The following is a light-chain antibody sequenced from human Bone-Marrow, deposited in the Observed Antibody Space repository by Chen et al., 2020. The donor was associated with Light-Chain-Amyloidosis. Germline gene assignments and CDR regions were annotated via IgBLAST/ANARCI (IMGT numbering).Light chain of an antibody. Sequence: DIQLTQSPSSLSSSVGDRVTITCRAGQDISTYVNWYQQKLGKAPKLLIYAASSLQSGVPSRFSGSGSGTDLTLTITSLQPEDFATYFCQQSFRIPYTFGQGTKLQIK. V-gene: IGKV1-39*01. CDR1: QDISTY. CDR2: AAS. CDR3: QQSFRIPYT. J-gene: IGKJ2*01.